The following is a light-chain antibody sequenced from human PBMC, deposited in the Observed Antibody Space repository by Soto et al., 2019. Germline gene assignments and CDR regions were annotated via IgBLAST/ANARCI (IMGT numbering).Light chain of an antibody. CDR1: QDISDY. Sequence: DIQMTQSPSSLSASVGDRVTITCQASQDISDYLNWYQQKPGKAPKLLIYHASNLKTGVPSRFSGSRSGTDFTFTISSLQPEDIATYYCQHYDSPALTFGGGTKVEIK. V-gene: IGKV1-33*01. CDR2: HAS. J-gene: IGKJ4*01. CDR3: QHYDSPALT.